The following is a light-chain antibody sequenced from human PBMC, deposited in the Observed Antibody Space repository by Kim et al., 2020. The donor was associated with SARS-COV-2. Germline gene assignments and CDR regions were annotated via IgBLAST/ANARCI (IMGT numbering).Light chain of an antibody. Sequence: PGDSAALSCRARPSVHSNFACYQPKPATAPRLLIYGTSSRANCIPAMFSGSGYGTAFTLSHSSLQSEDFAVYYCQQDNNWPRTFGQGTKVDIK. CDR2: GTS. CDR1: PSVHSN. J-gene: IGKJ1*01. V-gene: IGKV3-15*01. CDR3: QQDNNWPRT.